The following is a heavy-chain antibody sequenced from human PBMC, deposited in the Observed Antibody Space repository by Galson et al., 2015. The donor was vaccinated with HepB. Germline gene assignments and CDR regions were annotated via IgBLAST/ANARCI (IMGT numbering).Heavy chain of an antibody. J-gene: IGHJ4*02. D-gene: IGHD5-12*01. Sequence: SLRLSCAASGFTFSGSAIHWVRQASGKGPEWIRHIRSKATNYAALYVLSVKGRFTISRDDSRNMAYLHMRSLKTDDTAVYYCVRSGDFSGYSSRWGQGTLVTVSS. CDR1: GFTFSGSA. V-gene: IGHV3-73*01. CDR2: IRSKATNYAA. CDR3: VRSGDFSGYSSR.